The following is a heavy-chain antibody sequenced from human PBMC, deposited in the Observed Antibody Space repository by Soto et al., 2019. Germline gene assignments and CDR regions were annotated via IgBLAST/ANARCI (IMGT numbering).Heavy chain of an antibody. J-gene: IGHJ2*01. CDR2: ISNDGRSE. V-gene: IGHV3-30*03. CDR1: GFTFSNYG. D-gene: IGHD4-17*01. CDR3: XXDAMPTVTTVLWYFDL. Sequence: QVQLVETGGGVVQPGESLRLSCVVSGFTFSNYGLHWVRQAPGKGLEWVAVISNDGRSEYYADSVKGRFTISRDNSKNALYLXMXXLXXEXTAXYYXXXDAMPTVTTVLWYFDLWGRGTLVTVSS.